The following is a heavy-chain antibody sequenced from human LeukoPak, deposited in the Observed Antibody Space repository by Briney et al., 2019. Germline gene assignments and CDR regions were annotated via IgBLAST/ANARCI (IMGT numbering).Heavy chain of an antibody. CDR2: ISSSSSTI. V-gene: IGHV3-48*01. CDR3: AGGATIPY. J-gene: IGHJ4*02. Sequence: GGSLRLSCAASGFTFSSYSLNWVRQAPGKGLEWVSYISSSSSTIYCAVSVKGRFTISRDNAKNSLYLQMNSLRAEDTAVYYCAGGATIPYWGQGTLVTVSS. D-gene: IGHD5-12*01. CDR1: GFTFSSYS.